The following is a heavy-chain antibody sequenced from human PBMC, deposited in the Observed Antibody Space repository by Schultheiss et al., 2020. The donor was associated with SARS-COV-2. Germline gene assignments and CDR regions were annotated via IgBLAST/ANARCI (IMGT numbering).Heavy chain of an antibody. CDR1: GFIFSSYA. V-gene: IGHV3-23*01. J-gene: IGHJ6*02. Sequence: GGSLRLSCTASGFIFSSYAMTWVRQAPGKGLEWVSAISGSGGRTYYADSVKGRFTISRDNSKNTLYLQMNSLRAEVTAVYYCARDMDGYSYSGMDVWGQGTTVTVSS. D-gene: IGHD5-18*01. CDR2: ISGSGGRT. CDR3: ARDMDGYSYSGMDV.